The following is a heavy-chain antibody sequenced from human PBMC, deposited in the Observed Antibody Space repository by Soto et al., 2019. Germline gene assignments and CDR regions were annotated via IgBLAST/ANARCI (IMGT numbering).Heavy chain of an antibody. CDR3: ARDNIVGSYFVDY. Sequence: QVQMVESGGGVVQSGRSLRLSCATSGFNFRSYGIHWVRQAPGKGLEWVGIIWYDGSNKYYADSVKGRFTISRDDSKNTVYLQMDSLGVEDTAIYCCARDNIVGSYFVDYWGQGSLVTVSA. J-gene: IGHJ4*02. CDR2: IWYDGSNK. V-gene: IGHV3-33*01. D-gene: IGHD1-26*01. CDR1: GFNFRSYG.